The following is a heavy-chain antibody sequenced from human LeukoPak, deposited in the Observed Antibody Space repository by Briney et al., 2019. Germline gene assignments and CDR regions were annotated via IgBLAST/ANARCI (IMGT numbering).Heavy chain of an antibody. J-gene: IGHJ4*02. CDR3: AKDGCSGGSCNYYFDY. Sequence: GESLRLSCAASRFTFSSYAMSWVRQAPGKGLEWVSAISGSGGTTYNADSVKGRFTISRDNSKNTLYLQLNSLRAEDTAVYYCAKDGCSGGSCNYYFDYWGQGTLVTVSS. CDR2: ISGSGGTT. V-gene: IGHV3-23*01. D-gene: IGHD2-15*01. CDR1: RFTFSSYA.